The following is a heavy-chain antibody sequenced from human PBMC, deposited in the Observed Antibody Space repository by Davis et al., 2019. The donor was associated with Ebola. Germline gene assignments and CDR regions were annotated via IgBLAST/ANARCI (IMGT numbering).Heavy chain of an antibody. J-gene: IGHJ6*02. V-gene: IGHV3-49*04. D-gene: IGHD5-18*01. Sequence: GGSLRLSCTASGFTFGDYAMSWVRQAPGKGLEWVGFIRSKAYGGTTEYAASVKGRFTISRDDSKSIAYLQMNSLKTEDTAVYYCNTATMDVWGQGTAVTVSS. CDR3: NTATMDV. CDR2: IRSKAYGGTT. CDR1: GFTFGDYA.